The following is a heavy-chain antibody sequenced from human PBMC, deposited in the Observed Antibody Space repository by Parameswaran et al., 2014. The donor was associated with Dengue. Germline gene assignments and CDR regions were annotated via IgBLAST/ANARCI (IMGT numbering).Heavy chain of an antibody. CDR2: ISGSGRSQ. J-gene: IGHJ4*02. V-gene: IGHV3-23*01. CDR3: AKTPSSTGSGSYWEAGGHDS. D-gene: IGHD3-10*01. Sequence: APGKGLEWVSGISGSGRSQYYADSVKGRFTISRDESKNILYLQMSRLTIDDTARYYCAKTPSSTGSGSYWEAGGHDSWGQGTLVTVSS.